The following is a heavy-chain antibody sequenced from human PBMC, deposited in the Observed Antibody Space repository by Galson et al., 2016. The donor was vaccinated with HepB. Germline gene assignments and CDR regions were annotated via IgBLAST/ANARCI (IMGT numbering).Heavy chain of an antibody. Sequence: ETLSLTCAVYGGSLSDYYWIWIRQTPEKGLEWIGEIDKSGFTTYKSSLKGQLTLSVDTSKKQVSLKMSSVTAADTAMYFCTLLRGPHLVRGVTRDSWFDPWGQGTLVTVSS. J-gene: IGHJ5*02. CDR3: TLLRGPHLVRGVTRDSWFDP. CDR1: GGSLSDYY. V-gene: IGHV4-34*01. CDR2: IDKSGFT. D-gene: IGHD3-10*01.